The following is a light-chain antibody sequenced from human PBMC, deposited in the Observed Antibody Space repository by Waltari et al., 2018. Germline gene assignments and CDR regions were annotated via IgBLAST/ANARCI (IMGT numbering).Light chain of an antibody. CDR2: GAS. CDR1: QSVSNNY. Sequence: DIELTQSPCTLSLSAGERATLSCRASQSVSNNYLAWYQQRPGQAPRLLIYGASSSASGIPDRFSGSGSGTDFTLTISRLEPEDFAMYYCQQCCSSPRTFGGGTKVEIK. V-gene: IGKV3-20*01. CDR3: QQCCSSPRT. J-gene: IGKJ4*01.